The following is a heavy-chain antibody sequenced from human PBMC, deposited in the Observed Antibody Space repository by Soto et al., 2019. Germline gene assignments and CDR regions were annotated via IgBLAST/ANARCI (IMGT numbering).Heavy chain of an antibody. V-gene: IGHV1-58*01. CDR2: IVVGSGNT. CDR3: AADHMGLRYYYYGMDV. J-gene: IGHJ6*02. CDR1: GFTFTSSA. D-gene: IGHD2-21*01. Sequence: SVKVSCKASGFTFTSSAVQWVRQARGQRLEWIGWIVVGSGNTNYAQKFRERVTITRDMSTSTAYMELSSLRSEDTAVYYCAADHMGLRYYYYGMDVWGQGTTVTVSS.